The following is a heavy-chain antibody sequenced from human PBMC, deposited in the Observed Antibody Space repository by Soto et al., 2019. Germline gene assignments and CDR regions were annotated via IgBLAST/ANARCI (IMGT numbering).Heavy chain of an antibody. J-gene: IGHJ6*02. CDR3: AGAPWFRGLDV. CDR1: VDSVSRDTAA. CDR2: TYYRSKWHF. V-gene: IGHV6-1*01. D-gene: IGHD3-10*01. Sequence: PSPTLSLSCLISVDSVSRDTAAWNWIRQSPSRGLEWLGRTYYRSKWHFDYAVSVRSRITINPDTSKNQFSLQLDSLTPEDTAVYYCAGAPWFRGLDVCGQGTPVTVSS.